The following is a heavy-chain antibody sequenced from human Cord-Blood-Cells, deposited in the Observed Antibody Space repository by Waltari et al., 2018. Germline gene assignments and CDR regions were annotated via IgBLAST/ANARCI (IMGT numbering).Heavy chain of an antibody. CDR2: ISSSSSYI. CDR1: GFTFSSYS. CDR3: ARDLGSGGAFDI. Sequence: EVQLVESGGGLVKPGGSLRLSCAASGFTFSSYSMNWVRQAPGKGLEWVSSISSSSSYIYYADSVKGRFTISRDNAKNSLYLQMNSLRAEDTAVYYCARDLGSGGAFDIWGQGTMVTVSS. J-gene: IGHJ3*02. V-gene: IGHV3-21*01. D-gene: IGHD3-10*01.